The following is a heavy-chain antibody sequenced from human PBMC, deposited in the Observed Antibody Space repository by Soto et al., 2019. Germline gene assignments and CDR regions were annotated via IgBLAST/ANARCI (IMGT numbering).Heavy chain of an antibody. CDR1: GYTFNTYW. V-gene: IGHV5-51*01. J-gene: IGHJ4*02. CDR3: ARQGRTSASSDF. CDR2: MSPGNSEL. Sequence: PWESLMISWRGFGYTFNTYWIDWGRQMPGKGLAWMGVMSPGNSELRYSPAFPAQVSISADTSISIAYLLWSSLKNSDSGMYYCARQGRTSASSDFWGQGTLVTVSS. D-gene: IGHD2-21*01.